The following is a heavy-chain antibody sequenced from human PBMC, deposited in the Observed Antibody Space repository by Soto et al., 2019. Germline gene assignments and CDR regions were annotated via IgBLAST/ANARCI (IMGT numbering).Heavy chain of an antibody. CDR1: GDSHSDYY. Sequence: SETLSLTCTVSGDSHSDYYWIWIRQPPGKGLEWFGYIYDSRRTYYNPSLNSRVTKTLDATKTLFSRKLNSVTAADTAVYYCARASRNYFAHWGQGTLVTVSS. J-gene: IGHJ4*02. CDR2: IYDSRRT. CDR3: ARASRNYFAH. V-gene: IGHV4-59*01.